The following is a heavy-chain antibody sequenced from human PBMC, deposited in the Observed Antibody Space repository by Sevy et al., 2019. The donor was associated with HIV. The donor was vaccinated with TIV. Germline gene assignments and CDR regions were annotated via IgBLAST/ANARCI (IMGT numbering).Heavy chain of an antibody. CDR2: IKPDGSEK. J-gene: IGHJ6*02. CDR1: GFTFSRYW. V-gene: IGHV3-7*03. Sequence: GGSLRLSCAASGFTFSRYWMSWVRQAPGKGLEWVANIKPDGSEKYYVDSVKGRFTISRDNAKNSLYLQMNSLRGEDTAMYYCARDCNSATCLWGMDVWDQGTTVTVSS. CDR3: ARDCNSATCLWGMDV. D-gene: IGHD1-26*01.